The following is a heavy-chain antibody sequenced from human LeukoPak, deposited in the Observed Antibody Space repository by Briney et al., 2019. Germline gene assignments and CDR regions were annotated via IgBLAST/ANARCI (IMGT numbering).Heavy chain of an antibody. J-gene: IGHJ4*02. CDR2: ISAYNGNT. CDR1: GYTFTSYG. V-gene: IGHV1-18*01. D-gene: IGHD6-19*01. Sequence: GASVKVSCKAPGYTFTSYGISWVRQAPGQGLEWMGWISAYNGNTNYAQKLQGRVTMTTDTSTSTAYLELRSLRSDDTAVYYCARALYVRGLRSVGIAVAGGDYWGQGTLVTVCS. CDR3: ARALYVRGLRSVGIAVAGGDY.